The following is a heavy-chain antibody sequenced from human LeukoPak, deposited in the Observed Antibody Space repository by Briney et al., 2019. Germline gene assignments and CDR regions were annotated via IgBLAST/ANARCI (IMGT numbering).Heavy chain of an antibody. CDR3: AKGTVIPYYYYYMDV. V-gene: IGHV3-23*01. CDR1: GFTFGNYA. CDR2: ISGSGGNT. Sequence: GGSLRLSCAASGFTFGNYAMTWVRQAPRKGLEWVSGISGSGGNTYYADSVKGRFTIPRDNSKNTLNLQMNSLRAEDTALYYCAKGTVIPYYYYYMDVWGKGTTVTVSS. D-gene: IGHD3-16*02. J-gene: IGHJ6*03.